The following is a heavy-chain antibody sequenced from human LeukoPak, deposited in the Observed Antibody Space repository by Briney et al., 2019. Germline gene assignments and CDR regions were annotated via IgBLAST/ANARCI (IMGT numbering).Heavy chain of an antibody. CDR2: ISSSGSTI. D-gene: IGHD3-10*01. J-gene: IGHJ6*03. Sequence: GGSLRLSCAASGFTFSSYEMNWVRQAPGKGLEWVSYISSSGSTIYYADSVKGRFTISRDNAKNPLYLQMNSLRAEDTAVYYCARVGVRVSYYYYYYMDVWGKGTTVTISS. CDR1: GFTFSSYE. V-gene: IGHV3-48*03. CDR3: ARVGVRVSYYYYYYMDV.